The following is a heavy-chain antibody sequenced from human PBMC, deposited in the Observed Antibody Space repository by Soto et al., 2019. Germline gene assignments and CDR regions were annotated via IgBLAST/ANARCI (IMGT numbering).Heavy chain of an antibody. CDR1: GDSVTSRDYY. CDR2: ISYSGYT. D-gene: IGHD5-18*01. CDR3: ARDLGQVRGYSYGSNNLYYYGVEV. V-gene: IGHV4-61*08. Sequence: SETLSLTCTVSGDSVTSRDYYWIWVRQPPGKGLECIGYISYSGYTNYNPSLKSRVTISVNPSKNQFSLKLNSVTAADAAVYYCARDLGQVRGYSYGSNNLYYYGVEVWGQGTTVTVSS. J-gene: IGHJ6*02.